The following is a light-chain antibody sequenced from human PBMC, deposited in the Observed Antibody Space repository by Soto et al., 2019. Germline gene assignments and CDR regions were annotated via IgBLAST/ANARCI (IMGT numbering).Light chain of an antibody. V-gene: IGLV8-61*01. Sequence: QTVVTQEPSFSMSPGGTVTLTCGLSSGSVSTSYYPSWYQQTPGQAPRTLIYSTNTRSSGVPDRFSGSILGNKAALTITGAQADDESDYYCVLYMGSGPYVFGTGTKLTVL. CDR1: SGSVSTSYY. J-gene: IGLJ1*01. CDR2: STN. CDR3: VLYMGSGPYV.